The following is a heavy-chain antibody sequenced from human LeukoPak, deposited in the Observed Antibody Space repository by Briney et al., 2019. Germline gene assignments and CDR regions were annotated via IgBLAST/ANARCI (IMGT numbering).Heavy chain of an antibody. D-gene: IGHD5-24*01. CDR3: TRLRDGYDSDY. Sequence: GGSLRLSCAVSGFIASSNYMSWVRQAPGKGLEWVSVIYSGGTTYYADSVKGLFTISRDNSKNTLYLQMNTLRAEDTAMYYCTRLRDGYDSDYWGQGTLVTVSS. J-gene: IGHJ4*02. CDR1: GFIASSNY. CDR2: IYSGGTT. V-gene: IGHV3-53*01.